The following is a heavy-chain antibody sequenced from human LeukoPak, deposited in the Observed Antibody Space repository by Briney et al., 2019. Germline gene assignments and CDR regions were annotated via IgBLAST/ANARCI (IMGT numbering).Heavy chain of an antibody. J-gene: IGHJ5*02. D-gene: IGHD2-2*01. CDR3: ARRLTQYDCFDP. CDR2: TYYRSTWYN. Sequence: SQTLPLTCAISGDIVSSNSVTWNWIRQSPSKGLEWLGRTYYRSTWYNDYAVSVRARITVNPDTSKNQFSLHLNSVTPEDTAVYYCARRLTQYDCFDPWGQGILVTVSS. CDR1: GDIVSSNSVT. V-gene: IGHV6-1*01.